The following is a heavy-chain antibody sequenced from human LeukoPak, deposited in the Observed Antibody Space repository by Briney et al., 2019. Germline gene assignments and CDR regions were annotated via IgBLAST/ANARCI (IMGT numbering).Heavy chain of an antibody. CDR1: GGTFSSYA. CDR2: NIPMFGTT. Sequence: LVKVSCKASGGTFSSYAISWVRQAPGQGLEWMGRNIPMFGTTNYAQKFQGRVTITRDVSTSTEYMELSSLRSEDTAVYYCARTGLYDYVWESYRQKWFDPWGQGTLVTVFS. J-gene: IGHJ5*02. D-gene: IGHD3-16*02. CDR3: ARTGLYDYVWESYRQKWFDP. V-gene: IGHV1-69*05.